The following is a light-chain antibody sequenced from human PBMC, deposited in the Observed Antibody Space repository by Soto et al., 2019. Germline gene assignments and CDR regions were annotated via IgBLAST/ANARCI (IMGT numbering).Light chain of an antibody. V-gene: IGLV2-8*01. Sequence: QSVLTQPPSASGFPRQSVTISCTGTSSDVGYYDYVSWYQQHPGKAAKLVIYEVTKRPSGVPDRVSPSKSGNTASLTVSGLRAEDEADYYCSSYAGSNNFVFGSGTKVTVL. J-gene: IGLJ1*01. CDR1: SSDVGYYDY. CDR2: EVT. CDR3: SSYAGSNNFV.